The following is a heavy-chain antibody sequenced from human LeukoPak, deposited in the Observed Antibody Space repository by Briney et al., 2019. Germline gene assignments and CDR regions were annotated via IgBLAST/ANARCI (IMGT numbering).Heavy chain of an antibody. V-gene: IGHV3-30*18. Sequence: GGSLRLSCAASGFTFSSYGMHWVRQAPGKGLEWVAVISYDGSNKYYADSVKGRFTISRDNSKNTLYLQMNSLRAEDTAVYYCAKRGFDYWGQGTLVTVSS. J-gene: IGHJ4*02. CDR3: AKRGFDY. CDR2: ISYDGSNK. CDR1: GFTFSSYG.